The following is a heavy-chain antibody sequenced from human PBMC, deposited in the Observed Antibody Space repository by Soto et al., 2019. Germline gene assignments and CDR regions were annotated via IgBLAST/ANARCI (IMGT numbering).Heavy chain of an antibody. Sequence: SETLSLTCTVSGGSISSSSYYWGWIRQPPGKGLEWIGSMYYSGSTYYNRSLESRVTISVDTSKNQFSLKLSSVTAADTAVYYCARQLTGYSSSWRNWFDPWGQGTLVTVSS. J-gene: IGHJ5*02. CDR1: GGSISSSSYY. V-gene: IGHV4-39*01. CDR2: MYYSGST. CDR3: ARQLTGYSSSWRNWFDP. D-gene: IGHD6-13*01.